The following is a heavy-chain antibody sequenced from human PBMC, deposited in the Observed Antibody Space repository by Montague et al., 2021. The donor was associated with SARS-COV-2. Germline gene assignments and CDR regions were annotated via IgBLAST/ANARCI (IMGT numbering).Heavy chain of an antibody. Sequence: SETLSLTCTVSGGSISSSNYYWGWIRQPPGKGLEWIGSNYYSGSTYHNPSLKSPVTIAVDTSKNQFPLKLSTATAADTAVYYCASPTYYYDSSGSDAFDIWGQGTMVTVSS. D-gene: IGHD3-22*01. CDR3: ASPTYYYDSSGSDAFDI. CDR2: NYYSGST. J-gene: IGHJ3*02. CDR1: GGSISSSNYY. V-gene: IGHV4-39*01.